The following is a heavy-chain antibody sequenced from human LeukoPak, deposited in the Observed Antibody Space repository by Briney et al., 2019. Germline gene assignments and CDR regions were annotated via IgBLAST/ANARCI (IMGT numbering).Heavy chain of an antibody. Sequence: ASVKVSCKASGYTFTGYYMHWVRQAPGQGLEWMGWINPNSGGTNYAQKFQGRVTMTRDTSISTAYMELSRLRSDDTAVYYCARGGRSTVTPSPRHYYGMDVWGQGTTVTVSS. CDR1: GYTFTGYY. J-gene: IGHJ6*02. CDR3: ARGGRSTVTPSPRHYYGMDV. CDR2: INPNSGGT. V-gene: IGHV1-2*02. D-gene: IGHD4-17*01.